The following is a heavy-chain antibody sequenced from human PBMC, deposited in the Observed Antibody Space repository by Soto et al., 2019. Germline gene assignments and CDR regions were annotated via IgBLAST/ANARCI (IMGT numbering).Heavy chain of an antibody. V-gene: IGHV4-39*01. Sequence: PSETLSLTCPASGGYITTSSHFWGWVRQPPGKGLEWIGTIYFTGSTYYTPSLKSRLTMSIDTSKNEFSLRLTSVTAADPAVYYCLGHTFTIAGASYGRSNWFDPWGPGTLVTVSS. J-gene: IGHJ5*02. CDR3: LGHTFTIAGASYGRSNWFDP. CDR2: IYFTGST. CDR1: GGYITTSSHF. D-gene: IGHD3-9*01.